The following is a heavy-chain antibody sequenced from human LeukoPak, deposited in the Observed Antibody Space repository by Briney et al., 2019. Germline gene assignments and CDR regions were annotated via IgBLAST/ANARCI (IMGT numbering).Heavy chain of an antibody. CDR3: ARDGGRDTAMVKLLY. CDR2: IWYDGSNK. CDR1: GFTFSSYG. J-gene: IGHJ4*02. V-gene: IGHV3-33*01. D-gene: IGHD5-18*01. Sequence: GGSLRLSCAASGFTFSSYGMHWVRQAPGKGLEWVAVIWYDGSNKYYADSVKGRFTISRDNSKNTLYLQMNSLRAEDTAVYYCARDGGRDTAMVKLLYWGQGTLVTVSS.